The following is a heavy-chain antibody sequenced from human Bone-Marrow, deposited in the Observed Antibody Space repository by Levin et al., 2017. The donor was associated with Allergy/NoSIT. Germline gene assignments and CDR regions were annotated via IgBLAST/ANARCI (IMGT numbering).Heavy chain of an antibody. Sequence: AGGSLRLSCAASGFTVSNNYMSWVRQPPGKGLEWVSLIYSVGTTHYADSVRGRFTISRDHSENTLYLQMNNLRAEDTAVYYCARNPGSINWSWGQGTLVTVSS. CDR1: GFTVSNNY. J-gene: IGHJ4*02. CDR3: ARNPGSINWS. CDR2: IYSVGTT. V-gene: IGHV3-53*01. D-gene: IGHD6-13*01.